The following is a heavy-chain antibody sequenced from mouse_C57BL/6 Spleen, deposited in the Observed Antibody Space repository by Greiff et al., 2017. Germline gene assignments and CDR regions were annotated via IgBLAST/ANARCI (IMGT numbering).Heavy chain of an antibody. CDR1: GFTFSDYY. V-gene: IGHV5-16*01. Sequence: EVQRVESEGGLVQPGSSMKLSCTASGFTFSDYYMAWVRQVPEKGLEWVANINYDGSSTYYLDSLKSRFIISRDNAKNILYLQMSSLKSEDTATYYCARDLQGYYAMDYWGQGTSVTVSS. J-gene: IGHJ4*01. D-gene: IGHD3-2*02. CDR2: INYDGSST. CDR3: ARDLQGYYAMDY.